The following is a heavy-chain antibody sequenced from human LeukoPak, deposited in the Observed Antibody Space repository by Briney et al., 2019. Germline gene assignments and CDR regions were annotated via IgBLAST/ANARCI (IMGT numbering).Heavy chain of an antibody. Sequence: GGSLRLSCAASGFIFTTYGIHWVRQAPGKGLEWVAVIWPDGSIKYYADSVKDRFTISRDDSKNTLYLQMNSLRAEDTGVYFCARAVGPYDYWGQETLVTVSS. CDR2: IWPDGSIK. CDR3: ARAVGPYDY. CDR1: GFIFTTYG. V-gene: IGHV3-33*01. J-gene: IGHJ4*02. D-gene: IGHD3-10*01.